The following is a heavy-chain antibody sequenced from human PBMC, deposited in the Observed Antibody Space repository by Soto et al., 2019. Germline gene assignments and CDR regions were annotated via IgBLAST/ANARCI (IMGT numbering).Heavy chain of an antibody. V-gene: IGHV4-59*01. CDR2: IYYSGST. D-gene: IGHD5-12*01. Sequence: PGKELEWIGYIYYSGSTNYNPSLKSRVPISVDTSKHQFSLKLSSVTAADTAVYYCARDREYSGFFFQEEAGIRYL. J-gene: IGHJ2*01. CDR3: ARDREYSGFFFQEEAGIRYL.